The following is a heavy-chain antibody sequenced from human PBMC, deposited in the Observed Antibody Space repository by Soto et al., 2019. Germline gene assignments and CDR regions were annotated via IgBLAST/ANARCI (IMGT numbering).Heavy chain of an antibody. Sequence: LRLSCSASGFTFSNCAMSWVRQAPGKGLEWVSTISGRGGSTYYADSVKGRLTISRDNSKNTLFLQMNSLRAEDTAVYYCAKRFYREEDGYNFFDSWGQGTLVTVSS. CDR1: GFTFSNCA. CDR3: AKRFYREEDGYNFFDS. D-gene: IGHD5-12*01. J-gene: IGHJ4*02. V-gene: IGHV3-23*01. CDR2: ISGRGGST.